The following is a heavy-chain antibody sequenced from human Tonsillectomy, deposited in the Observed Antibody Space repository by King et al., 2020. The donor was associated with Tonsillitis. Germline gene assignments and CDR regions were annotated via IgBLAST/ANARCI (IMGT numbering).Heavy chain of an antibody. CDR2: ISISGNTI. J-gene: IGHJ4*02. Sequence: VQLVESVGGLVKPGGSLRLSCAASGFTFSDYYMSWIRQAPGKGLEWVSYISISGNTIYYADSVKDRFTISRDNARNSLYLQMNNLRAEDTAVYYCARDKLRFLEWYFFDSWGQGTLVTVSS. V-gene: IGHV3-11*01. CDR1: GFTFSDYY. CDR3: ARDKLRFLEWYFFDS. D-gene: IGHD3-3*01.